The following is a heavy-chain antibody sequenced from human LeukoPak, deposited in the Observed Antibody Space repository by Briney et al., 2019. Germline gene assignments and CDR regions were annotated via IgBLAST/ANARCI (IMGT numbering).Heavy chain of an antibody. CDR1: GFTFSSYA. J-gene: IGHJ4*02. D-gene: IGHD3-9*01. Sequence: GGSLRLSCAASGFTFSSYAMSWVRQAPGKGLEWVSAISGSGGSTYYADSVKGRFTISRDNSKNTLYLQMNSLRAEDTAVYYCAKDRLVLRYFDWLSETGLFDYWGQGTLVTVSS. CDR3: AKDRLVLRYFDWLSETGLFDY. CDR2: ISGSGGST. V-gene: IGHV3-23*01.